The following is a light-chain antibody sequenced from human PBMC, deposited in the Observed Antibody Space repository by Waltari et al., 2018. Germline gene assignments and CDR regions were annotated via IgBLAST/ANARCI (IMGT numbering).Light chain of an antibody. CDR2: DAS. CDR3: QQRSSWPLT. V-gene: IGKV3-11*01. CDR1: QSVSSY. Sequence: EIVLTQSPATLSLSPGASATLSCRASQSVSSYLARYQQKPGQAPRPLIYDASNRATGIPARFSGSGSGTDFTLTISSLEPEDFAVYYCQQRSSWPLTFGGGTKVEIK. J-gene: IGKJ4*01.